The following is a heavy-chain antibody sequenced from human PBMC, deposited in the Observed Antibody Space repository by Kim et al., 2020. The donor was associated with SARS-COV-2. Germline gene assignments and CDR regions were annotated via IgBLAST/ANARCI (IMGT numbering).Heavy chain of an antibody. J-gene: IGHJ4*02. CDR3: ARGEGGSRNC. Sequence: STSDADSVKGRVTISRDNAKNTLYLQMNSLRAEDTAVYCCARGEGGSRNCWGQGTLVTVSS. CDR2: ST. V-gene: IGHV3-74*01. D-gene: IGHD3-16*01.